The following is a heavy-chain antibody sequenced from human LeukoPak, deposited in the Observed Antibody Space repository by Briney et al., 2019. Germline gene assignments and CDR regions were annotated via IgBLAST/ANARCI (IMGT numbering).Heavy chain of an antibody. D-gene: IGHD6-19*01. Sequence: PGGSLRLSCAASGFNFSNAWMNWVRQAPGKGLEWVGRIKSKTDSGTTDYAAPVKGRFTISRDDSKNTLYLQMNSLRAEDTAVYYCARLGGGWYLDYWGQGTLVTVSS. CDR2: IKSKTDSGTT. CDR1: GFNFSNAW. V-gene: IGHV3-15*01. CDR3: ARLGGGWYLDY. J-gene: IGHJ4*02.